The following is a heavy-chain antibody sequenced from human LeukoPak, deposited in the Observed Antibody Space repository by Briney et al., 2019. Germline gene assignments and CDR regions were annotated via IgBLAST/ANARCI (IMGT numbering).Heavy chain of an antibody. D-gene: IGHD3-22*01. J-gene: IGHJ4*02. CDR2: IKQDGSEK. CDR1: GFTFSSYW. CDR3: ARVETNHYYDSSGYLGY. V-gene: IGHV3-7*01. Sequence: GGSLRLSCAASGFTFSSYWMSWVRQAPGKGLEWVANIKQDGSEKYYVDSEKGRFTISRDNAKNSLYLQMNSLRAEDTAVYYCARVETNHYYDSSGYLGYWGQGTLVTVSS.